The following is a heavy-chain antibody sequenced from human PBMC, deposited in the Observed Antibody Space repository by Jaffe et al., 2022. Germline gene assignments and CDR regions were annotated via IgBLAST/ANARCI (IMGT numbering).Heavy chain of an antibody. Sequence: QVQLQESGPGLVKPSQTLSLTCTVSGGSISSGSYYWSWIRQPAGKGLEWIGRIYTSGSTNYNPSLKSRVTISVDTSKNQFSLKLSSVTAADTAVYYCARWGFSSSSWPPSGYFDYWGQGTLVTVSS. D-gene: IGHD6-13*01. CDR2: IYTSGST. CDR3: ARWGFSSSSWPPSGYFDY. CDR1: GGSISSGSYY. J-gene: IGHJ4*02. V-gene: IGHV4-61*02.